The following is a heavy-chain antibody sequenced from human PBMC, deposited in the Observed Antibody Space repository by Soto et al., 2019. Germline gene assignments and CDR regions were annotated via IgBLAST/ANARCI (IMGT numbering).Heavy chain of an antibody. J-gene: IGHJ1*01. CDR2: ISGSGGST. D-gene: IGHD2-21*02. CDR1: GFTFSSYA. CDR3: AKEGAYCGGDCYSPLVFQH. Sequence: GGSLRLSCAASGFTFSSYAMSWVRQAPGKGLEWVSAISGSGGSTYYADPVKGRFTISRDNSKNTLYLQMNSLRAEDTAVYYCAKEGAYCGGDCYSPLVFQHRGQGPLVTVSS. V-gene: IGHV3-23*01.